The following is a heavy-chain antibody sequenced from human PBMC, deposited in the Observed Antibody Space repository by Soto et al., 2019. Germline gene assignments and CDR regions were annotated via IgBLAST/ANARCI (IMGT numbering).Heavy chain of an antibody. Sequence: EVQLLESGGGLVQPGGSLRLSCAASGFTFSSYAMSWVRQAPGKGLEWVSAISGSGGSTYYADSVKGRFTISRDNSNNALYLKMNSLRAEDTTVYYCAKIPHSSSWYLDAFDIWGQGTMVTVSS. CDR2: ISGSGGST. CDR1: GFTFSSYA. V-gene: IGHV3-23*01. CDR3: AKIPHSSSWYLDAFDI. D-gene: IGHD6-13*01. J-gene: IGHJ3*02.